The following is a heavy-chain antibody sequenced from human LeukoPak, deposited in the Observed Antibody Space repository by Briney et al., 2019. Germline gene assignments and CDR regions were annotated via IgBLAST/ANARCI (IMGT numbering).Heavy chain of an antibody. D-gene: IGHD3-22*01. CDR2: INPDSGGT. Sequence: ASVKVSCKTSGYTFTGYFIHWVRQAPGQGLEWMGWINPDSGGTNYAQKFQGRVTMTRDTSISTVYMELSRLRSDDSAMYYCARGRGSWYDSSGSPYIRFDYWGQGTLVTVSS. CDR3: ARGRGSWYDSSGSPYIRFDY. CDR1: GYTFTGYF. J-gene: IGHJ4*02. V-gene: IGHV1-2*02.